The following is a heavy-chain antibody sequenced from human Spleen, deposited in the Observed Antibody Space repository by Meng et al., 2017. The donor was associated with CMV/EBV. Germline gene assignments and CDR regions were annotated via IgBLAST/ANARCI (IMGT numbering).Heavy chain of an antibody. D-gene: IGHD3-16*02. V-gene: IGHV4-31*03. J-gene: IGHJ3*02. Sequence: LRLSCTVSGGSISSGGYYWSWIRQYSGSTYYTPSLKSRLTISVDTSKKQFSLKLSSVTAADTAVYYCARDGEDDYVWGSYRYSPTHDAFDIWGQGTMVTVSS. CDR3: ARDGEDDYVWGSYRYSPTHDAFDI. CDR1: GGSISSGGYY. CDR2: YSGST.